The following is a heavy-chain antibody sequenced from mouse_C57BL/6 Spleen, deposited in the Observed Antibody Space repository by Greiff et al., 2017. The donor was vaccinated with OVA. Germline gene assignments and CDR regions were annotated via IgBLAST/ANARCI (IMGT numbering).Heavy chain of an antibody. J-gene: IGHJ1*03. Sequence: VQLVESGAELARPGASVKMSCKASGYTFTSYTMHWVKQRPGQGLEWIGYINPSSGYTKYNQKFKDKATLTADKSSSTAYMQLSSLTSEDSAVYYCARSNGSSSHWYFDVWGTGTTVTVSS. CDR2: INPSSGYT. D-gene: IGHD1-1*01. V-gene: IGHV1-4*01. CDR3: ARSNGSSSHWYFDV. CDR1: GYTFTSYT.